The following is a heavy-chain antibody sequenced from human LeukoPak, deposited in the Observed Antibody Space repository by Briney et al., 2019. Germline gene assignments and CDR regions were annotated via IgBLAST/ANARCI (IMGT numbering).Heavy chain of an antibody. CDR3: ARGSGAKGRGYNYGAFDI. V-gene: IGHV1-46*01. CDR2: INPSGGST. J-gene: IGHJ3*02. Sequence: ASVKVSCKASGYTFTSYYMHWVRQAPGQGLEWMGIINPSGGSTSYAQKFQGRVTMTSDTSTTTVNMELSSLRSEDSAVYYCARGSGAKGRGYNYGAFDIWGQGTMVTVSS. D-gene: IGHD5-18*01. CDR1: GYTFTSYY.